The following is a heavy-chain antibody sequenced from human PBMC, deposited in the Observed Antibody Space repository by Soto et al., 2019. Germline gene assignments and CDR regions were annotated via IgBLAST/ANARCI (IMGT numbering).Heavy chain of an antibody. J-gene: IGHJ4*02. CDR2: ISAYNGNT. V-gene: IGHV1-18*01. CDR3: ARVTIYCSSTSCEAFDY. Sequence: GASVKVSCIASGYTFTSYGISWVRQAPGQGLEWMGWISAYNGNTSYAQKLQGRVTMTTDTPTSTAYMELRSLRSDDTAVYYCARVTIYCSSTSCEAFDYRGQGTLVTVSS. CDR1: GYTFTSYG. D-gene: IGHD2-2*01.